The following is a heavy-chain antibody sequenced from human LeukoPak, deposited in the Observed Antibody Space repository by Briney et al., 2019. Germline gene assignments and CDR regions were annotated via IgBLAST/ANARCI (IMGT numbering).Heavy chain of an antibody. J-gene: IGHJ4*02. D-gene: IGHD3-10*01. CDR2: IYTSGST. CDR3: ARLTHSGGRRFGY. CDR1: GGSISSYY. Sequence: SETLSLTCTVSGGSISSYYWSWIRQPPGKGLEWIGYIYTSGSTNYNPSLKSRVTISVDTSKNQFSLKLSSVTAADTAVYYCARLTHSGGRRFGYWGQGTLVTVSS. V-gene: IGHV4-4*09.